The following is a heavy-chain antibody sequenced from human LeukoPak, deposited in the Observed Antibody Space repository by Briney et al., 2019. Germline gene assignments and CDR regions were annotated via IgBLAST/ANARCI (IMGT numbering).Heavy chain of an antibody. V-gene: IGHV1-69*06. Sequence: SVKVSCKASGGTFSSYAISWVRQAPGQGLEWMGGIIPIFGTVNYAQKFQGRVTITADKFTSTAYMELSSLRSEDTAVYYCARDPSMATIVDAFDIWGQGTMVTVSS. D-gene: IGHD5-24*01. CDR3: ARDPSMATIVDAFDI. CDR1: GGTFSSYA. CDR2: IIPIFGTV. J-gene: IGHJ3*02.